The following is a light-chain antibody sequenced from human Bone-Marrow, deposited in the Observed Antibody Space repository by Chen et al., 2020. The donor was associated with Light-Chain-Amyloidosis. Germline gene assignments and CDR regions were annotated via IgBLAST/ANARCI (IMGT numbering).Light chain of an antibody. V-gene: IGKV1-39*01. CDR2: AAS. J-gene: IGKJ2*02. Sequence: DIQMTQSPYSLSASAGDRVIITCQASQSISTFLNWYKQKPGKAPKLLIYAASTLQTGVTSRFSGSGSGTDFTLTISSLQPEDFATYYCQQSYTTPLCTFGQGTKLQIK. CDR1: QSISTF. CDR3: QQSYTTPLCT.